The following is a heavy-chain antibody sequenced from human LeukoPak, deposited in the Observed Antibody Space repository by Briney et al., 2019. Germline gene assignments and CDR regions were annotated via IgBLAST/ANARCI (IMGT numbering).Heavy chain of an antibody. CDR2: IYYSGST. Sequence: SETLSLTCTVSGGSISSGGYYWSWIRQHPGKGLEWIGYIYYSGSTYYNPSLRSRVTISVDTSKNQFSLRLCSVTAADTAVYFCARRRVVVASTDGASGAFDIWGQGTMVTVSS. V-gene: IGHV4-31*03. CDR1: GGSISSGGYY. J-gene: IGHJ3*02. D-gene: IGHD2-15*01. CDR3: ARRRVVVASTDGASGAFDI.